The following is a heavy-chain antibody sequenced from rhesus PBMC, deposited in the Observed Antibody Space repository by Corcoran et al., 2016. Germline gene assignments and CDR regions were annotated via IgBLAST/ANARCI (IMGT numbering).Heavy chain of an antibody. Sequence: QVTLKESGPALVKPTQTLTLTCTLSGFSISASGTGVGWIRQPPGKALEYLANIYWNDNKYYSTSLRSRLTITKTTSKTQVLLTMPTMDPVDTATYYCARLLYMNTVPTDAYWGQGVLFTVSS. CDR2: IYWNDNK. J-gene: IGHJ4*01. CDR1: GFSISASGTG. V-gene: IGHV2-95*01. D-gene: IGHD4-23*01. CDR3: ARLLYMNTVPTDAY.